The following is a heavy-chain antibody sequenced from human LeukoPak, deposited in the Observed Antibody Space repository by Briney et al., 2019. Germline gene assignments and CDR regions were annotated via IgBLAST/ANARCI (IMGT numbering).Heavy chain of an antibody. CDR3: AKAPDGYKTTIFDY. CDR1: GFTFSSYG. Sequence: GGSLRLSCAASGFTFSSYGMHWVRQAPGKGLEWVAVISYDGSNKYYADSVKGRFTISRDNSKNTLYLQMNSLRAEDTAVYYCAKAPDGYKTTIFDYWGQGTLVTGSS. D-gene: IGHD5-24*01. CDR2: ISYDGSNK. J-gene: IGHJ4*02. V-gene: IGHV3-30*18.